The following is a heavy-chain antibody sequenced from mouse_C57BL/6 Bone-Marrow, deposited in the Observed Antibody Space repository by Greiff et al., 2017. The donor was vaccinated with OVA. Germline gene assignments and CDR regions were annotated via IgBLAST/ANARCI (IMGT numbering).Heavy chain of an antibody. J-gene: IGHJ1*03. Sequence: EVQRVESGGGLVQPGGSLKLSCAASGFTFSDYYMYWVRQTPEKRLEWVAYISNGGGSTYYPDTVKGRFTISRDNAKNTLYLQMSRLKSEDTAMYYCAIRSFDVWGTGTTVTVSS. V-gene: IGHV5-12*01. CDR2: ISNGGGST. CDR1: GFTFSDYY. CDR3: AIRSFDV.